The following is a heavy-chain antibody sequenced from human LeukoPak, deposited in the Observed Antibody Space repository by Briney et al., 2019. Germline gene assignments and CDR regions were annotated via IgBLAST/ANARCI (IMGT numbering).Heavy chain of an antibody. D-gene: IGHD6-13*01. CDR2: IYHSGST. CDR3: AAAGTNDAFDI. J-gene: IGHJ3*02. CDR1: GGSISSGGYY. Sequence: SQTLSLTCTVSGGSISSGGYYWSWIRQPPGKGLEWIGYIYHSGSTYYNPSLKSRVTISVDRSKNQFSLKLSSVTAADTAVYYCAAAGTNDAFDIWGQGTMVTVSS. V-gene: IGHV4-30-2*01.